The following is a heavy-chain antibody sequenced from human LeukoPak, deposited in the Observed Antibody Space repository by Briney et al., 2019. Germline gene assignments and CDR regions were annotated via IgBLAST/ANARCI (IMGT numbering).Heavy chain of an antibody. J-gene: IGHJ4*02. CDR2: ITHSGST. CDR1: GGSFSGYY. Sequence: SETLSLTCAVYGGSFSGYYWSWIRQPPGKGLEWIGEITHSGSTNYNPSLKSRVTISVDTSKNQFSLRLSSVTAADTAVYYCARVTGYMIEDYFDYWGQGTPVTVSS. V-gene: IGHV4-34*01. CDR3: ARVTGYMIEDYFDY. D-gene: IGHD3-22*01.